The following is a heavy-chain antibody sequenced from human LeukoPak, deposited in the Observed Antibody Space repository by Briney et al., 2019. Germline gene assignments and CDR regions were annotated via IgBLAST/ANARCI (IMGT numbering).Heavy chain of an antibody. CDR3: AKDQYSSGWCFDY. Sequence: GGSLRLSCAASGFTFSSYAMSWVRQAPGKGLEWVSAISGSGGSTYYADSVKGRFAISRDNSKNTLYLQMNSLRAEDTAVYYCAKDQYSSGWCFDYWGQGTLVTVSS. J-gene: IGHJ4*02. CDR1: GFTFSSYA. CDR2: ISGSGGST. D-gene: IGHD6-19*01. V-gene: IGHV3-23*01.